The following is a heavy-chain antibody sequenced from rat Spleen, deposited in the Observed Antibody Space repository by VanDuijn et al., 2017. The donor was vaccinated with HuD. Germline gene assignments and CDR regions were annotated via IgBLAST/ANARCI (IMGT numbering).Heavy chain of an antibody. Sequence: QVQLKESGPGLVQPSQTLSLTCTVSGFSLTDYSVHWVRQPPGKGLEWMGRIQSGGSTDYNSALKSRLSISRDTSKSQVFLKMNSLQTEDTAIYFCTRDGIPGVMDAWGQGASVTVSS. V-gene: IGHV2-19*01. J-gene: IGHJ4*01. CDR1: GFSLTDYS. D-gene: IGHD3-8*01. CDR3: TRDGIPGVMDA. CDR2: IQSGGST.